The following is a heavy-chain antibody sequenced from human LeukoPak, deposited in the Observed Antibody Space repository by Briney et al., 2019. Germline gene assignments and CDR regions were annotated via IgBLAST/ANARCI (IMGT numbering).Heavy chain of an antibody. CDR1: GYTFIGYY. CDR2: INPNSGGT. J-gene: IGHJ3*02. D-gene: IGHD1-26*01. V-gene: IGHV1-2*02. Sequence: ASVKVSCKASGYTFIGYYMHWVRQAPGQGLEWMGWINPNSGGTKYAQKLQGRVTMTRDTSISTGYMELSRLRSDDTAVYYCARVTGMEDQLLYDALDIWGQGTMVTVSS. CDR3: ARVTGMEDQLLYDALDI.